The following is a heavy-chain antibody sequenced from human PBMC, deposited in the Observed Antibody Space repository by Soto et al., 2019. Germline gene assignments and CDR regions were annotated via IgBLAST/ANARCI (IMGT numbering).Heavy chain of an antibody. J-gene: IGHJ6*02. Sequence: SVKVSCKASGFTFTSSAVQWVRQARGQRLEWIGWIVVGSGNTNYAQKFQERVTITRDMSTSTAYMELSSLRSEDTAVYYCAAGGHTPHPELNYYYGMDVWGQGTTVTVSS. V-gene: IGHV1-58*01. CDR3: AAGGHTPHPELNYYYGMDV. CDR2: IVVGSGNT. D-gene: IGHD1-26*01. CDR1: GFTFTSSA.